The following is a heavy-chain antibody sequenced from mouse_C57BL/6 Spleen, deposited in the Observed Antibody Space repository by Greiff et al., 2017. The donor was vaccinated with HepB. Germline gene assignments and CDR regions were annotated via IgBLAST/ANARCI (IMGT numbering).Heavy chain of an antibody. D-gene: IGHD1-1*01. CDR2: INPNYGTT. Sequence: EVQLQQSGPELVKPGASVKISCKASGYSFTDYNMNWVKQSNGKSLEWIGVINPNYGTTSYNQKFKGKATLTVDQSSSTAYMQLNSLTSEDSAVYYCARGGAITTVVGGSPYAMDYWGQGTSVTVSS. J-gene: IGHJ4*01. CDR1: GYSFTDYN. CDR3: ARGGAITTVVGGSPYAMDY. V-gene: IGHV1-39*01.